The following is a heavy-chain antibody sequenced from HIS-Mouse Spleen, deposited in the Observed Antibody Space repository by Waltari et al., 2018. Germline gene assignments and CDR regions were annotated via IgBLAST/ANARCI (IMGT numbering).Heavy chain of an antibody. CDR1: AYTFTSYD. CDR2: MNPNSGNT. V-gene: IGHV1-8*01. Sequence: QVQLVQSGAEVKKPGASVKVSCKASAYTFTSYDIHWVRQATGQGLEWMGWMNPNSGNTGYAQKFQGRVTMTRNTSISTAYMELSSLRSEDTAVYYCARGPRGQQLGETLLDYWGQGTLVTVSS. CDR3: ARGPRGQQLGETLLDY. D-gene: IGHD6-13*01. J-gene: IGHJ4*02.